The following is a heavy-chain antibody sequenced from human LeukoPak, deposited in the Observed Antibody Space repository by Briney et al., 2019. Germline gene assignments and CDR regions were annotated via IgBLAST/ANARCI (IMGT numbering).Heavy chain of an antibody. CDR2: IRYDGSNK. CDR1: GFTFSSYG. CDR3: AKAGYSSSWGFDY. J-gene: IGHJ4*02. V-gene: IGHV3-30*02. Sequence: GGSLRLSCAASGFTFSSYGMHWVRQAPGKGLEWVAFIRYDGSNKYYADSVKGRFTISRDNSKNTLYLQMNSLRAEDTAVYYCAKAGYSSSWGFDYWGQGTLVTVSS. D-gene: IGHD6-13*01.